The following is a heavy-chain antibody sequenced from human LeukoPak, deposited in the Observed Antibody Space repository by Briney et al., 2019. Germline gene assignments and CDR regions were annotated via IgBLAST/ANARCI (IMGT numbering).Heavy chain of an antibody. D-gene: IGHD4-23*01. V-gene: IGHV3-74*01. CDR2: IASDGSST. CDR1: GFTFSSYW. Sequence: GGSLRLSCAASGFTFSSYWMNWARQAPGKGLVWVSRIASDGSSTTYADSVKGRFSISRDNAKNTLYLQMNSLRVEDTAVYYCARGRPHGNDYWGQGTLVTVSS. CDR3: ARGRPHGNDY. J-gene: IGHJ4*02.